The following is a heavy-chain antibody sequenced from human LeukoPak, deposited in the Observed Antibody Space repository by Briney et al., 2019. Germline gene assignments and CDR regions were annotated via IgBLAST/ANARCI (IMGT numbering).Heavy chain of an antibody. J-gene: IGHJ4*02. CDR1: GFTFSSYG. CDR3: AKDITMVRGVINSY. V-gene: IGHV3-23*01. D-gene: IGHD3-10*01. CDR2: ISGSGGST. Sequence: GGSLRLSCAASGFTFSSYGMSWVRQAPGKGLEWVSAISGSGGSTYYADSVKGRFTISRDNAKNTLYLQMNSLRAEDTAVYYCAKDITMVRGVINSYWGQGTLVAVSS.